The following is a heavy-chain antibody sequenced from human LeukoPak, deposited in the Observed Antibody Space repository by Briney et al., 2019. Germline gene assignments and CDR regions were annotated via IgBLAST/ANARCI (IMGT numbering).Heavy chain of an antibody. J-gene: IGHJ4*02. V-gene: IGHV4-31*03. CDR3: ARATYDLLTGYYLDS. D-gene: IGHD3-9*01. CDR1: GGSITSGRYY. CDR2: SYYSGST. Sequence: KPSQTLSLTCSVSGGSITSGRYYWTWIRQYLEKGLEWIGYSYYSGSTHFKPSLKSRAAISLDKSKNQFSLNLTSATAADTAVYYCARATYDLLTGYYLDSWGQGTLVTVSS.